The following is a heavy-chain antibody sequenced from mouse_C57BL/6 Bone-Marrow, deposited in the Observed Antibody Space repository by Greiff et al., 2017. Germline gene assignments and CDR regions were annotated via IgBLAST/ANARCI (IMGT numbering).Heavy chain of an antibody. J-gene: IGHJ2*01. CDR1: GFTFSDYG. Sequence: EVMLVESGGGLVKPGGSLKLSCAASGFTFSDYGMHWVRQAPEKGLEWVAYISSGSSTIYYADTVKGRFTISRDNAKNTLFLQMTSLRSEDTAMYYCARLASYCFDYWGQGTTLTVSS. CDR2: ISSGSSTI. CDR3: ARLASYCFDY. V-gene: IGHV5-17*01.